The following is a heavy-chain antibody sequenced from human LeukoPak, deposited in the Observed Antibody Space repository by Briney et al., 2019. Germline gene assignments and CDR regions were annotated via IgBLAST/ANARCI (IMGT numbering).Heavy chain of an antibody. CDR2: ISSSSTTI. Sequence: GGSLRLSCAASGFTFSSYSMMWARQAPGKGLEWVSYISSSSTTIHYADSVKGRFTISRDNAKSSLYLRMNSLRADDTAVYYCVRGPPAAVGGGYYFYMDVWGKGTTVTVSS. V-gene: IGHV3-48*04. J-gene: IGHJ6*03. CDR1: GFTFSSYS. D-gene: IGHD2-2*01. CDR3: VRGPPAAVGGGYYFYMDV.